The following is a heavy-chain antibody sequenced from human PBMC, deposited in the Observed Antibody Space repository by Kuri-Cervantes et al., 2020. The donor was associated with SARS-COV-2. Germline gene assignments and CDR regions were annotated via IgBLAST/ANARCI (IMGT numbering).Heavy chain of an antibody. D-gene: IGHD5-12*01. CDR2: IRYDGSNK. V-gene: IGHV3-30*02. CDR1: GFTFSSYS. CDR3: ATALIVATVDY. J-gene: IGHJ4*02. Sequence: GESLKISCAASGFTFSSYSMNWVRQAPGKGLEWVAFIRYDGSNKYYADSVKGRFTISRDNSKNTLYLQMNSLRAEDTAVYYCATALIVATVDYWGQGTLVTVSS.